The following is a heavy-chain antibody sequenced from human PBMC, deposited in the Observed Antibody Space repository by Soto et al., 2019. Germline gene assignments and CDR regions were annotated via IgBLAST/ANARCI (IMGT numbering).Heavy chain of an antibody. Sequence: GASVKVSCKASGYTFTSYGIHWGRQAPGQRLEWMGWINAANGDTKYSPKFQGRVTITRDTSASTAYMELSSLRSEDTAVYYCVRRHVSATGIDWFDPWGQGTLVTVSS. CDR2: INAANGDT. D-gene: IGHD6-13*01. CDR3: VRRHVSATGIDWFDP. CDR1: GYTFTSYG. J-gene: IGHJ5*02. V-gene: IGHV1-3*01.